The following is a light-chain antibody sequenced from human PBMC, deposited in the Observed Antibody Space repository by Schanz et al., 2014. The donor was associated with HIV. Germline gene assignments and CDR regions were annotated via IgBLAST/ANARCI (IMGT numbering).Light chain of an antibody. CDR1: SGSVSRSHY. V-gene: IGLV8-61*01. J-gene: IGLJ3*02. CDR3: VVYVGNGIRV. CDR2: NTN. Sequence: TVVTQEPSLSVSPGGTVTLTCGLTSGSVSRSHYPSWYQQTPGQTPRTLIYNTNIRSSGVPGRFSGSILGNKAALTITGAQSDDESDYYCVVYVGNGIRVFGGGTKLTVL.